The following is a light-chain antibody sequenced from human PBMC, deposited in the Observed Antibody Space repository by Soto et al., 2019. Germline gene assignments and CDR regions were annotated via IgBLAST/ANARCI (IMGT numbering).Light chain of an antibody. CDR1: QSISSW. CDR3: QQYNSYSHT. CDR2: DAA. Sequence: DIPMTQSPSTLSASVGDRVTITCRASQSISSWLAWYQQKPGKAPKLMIYDAASLESGVPSTFSGSGSGTEFTITISSLQSDDFATYYWQQYNSYSHTFGQGTKLEIK. V-gene: IGKV1-5*01. J-gene: IGKJ2*01.